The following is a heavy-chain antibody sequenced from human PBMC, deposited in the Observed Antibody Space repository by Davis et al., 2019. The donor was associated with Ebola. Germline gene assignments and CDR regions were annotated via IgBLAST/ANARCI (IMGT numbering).Heavy chain of an antibody. CDR1: GGTFNTYA. D-gene: IGHD5-18*01. V-gene: IGHV1-69*04. J-gene: IGHJ4*02. CDR2: IIPMLGIP. Sequence: AASVKVSCKASGGTFNTYAIDWVRQAPGQGLEWMGRIIPMLGIPNYAQRFQGRVTITADKSTSTAYMELSSLRSEDTAMYYCARDLGTAMATEWGQGTLVTVSS. CDR3: ARDLGTAMATE.